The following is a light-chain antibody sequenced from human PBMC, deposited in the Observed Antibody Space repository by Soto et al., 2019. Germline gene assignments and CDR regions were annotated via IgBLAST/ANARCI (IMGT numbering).Light chain of an antibody. CDR3: QQSYNAPIT. CDR2: VAS. Sequence: DIQMTQSPSSLSTSVGDRVTITCRASQNIINYLNWYQQKPGKAPQLLIYVASRLESGVPSRFSGSGSGTDFTLTISRLQPEDCATYSCQQSYNAPITFGQGTRL. J-gene: IGKJ5*01. V-gene: IGKV1-39*01. CDR1: QNIINY.